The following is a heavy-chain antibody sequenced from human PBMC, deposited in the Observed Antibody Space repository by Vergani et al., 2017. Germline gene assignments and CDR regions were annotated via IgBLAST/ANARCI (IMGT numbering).Heavy chain of an antibody. D-gene: IGHD4-23*01. Sequence: QLQLQESGPGLVKPSETLSLTCTVSGGSISSSSYYWGWIRQPPGKGLEWIGSIYYSGSTYYNPSRKSRVTISVDTSKNQFSLKLSSVTAADTAVYYCASLGYYGGNLPFDYWGQGTLVTVSS. V-gene: IGHV4-39*01. CDR1: GGSISSSSYY. J-gene: IGHJ4*02. CDR2: IYYSGST. CDR3: ASLGYYGGNLPFDY.